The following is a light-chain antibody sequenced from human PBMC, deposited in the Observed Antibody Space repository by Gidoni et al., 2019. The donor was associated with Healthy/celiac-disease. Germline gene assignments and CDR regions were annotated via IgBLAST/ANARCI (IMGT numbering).Light chain of an antibody. V-gene: IGLV3-1*01. Sequence: SYELTQPPSVSVSPGQTASITCPGDKLGDKYACWYQQKPGQSPVLVIYQDSKRPSGIPERFSGSNSGNTATLTISGTQAMDEADYYCQAWDSSTSHVVFGGGTKLTVL. CDR2: QDS. CDR1: KLGDKY. CDR3: QAWDSSTSHVV. J-gene: IGLJ2*01.